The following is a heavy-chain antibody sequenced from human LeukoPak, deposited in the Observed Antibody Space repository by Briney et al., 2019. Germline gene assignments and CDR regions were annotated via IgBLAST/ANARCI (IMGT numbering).Heavy chain of an antibody. V-gene: IGHV4-59*01. CDR3: VRGGIVGTTARVPLFDY. CDR1: GGSISSYY. D-gene: IGHD1-26*01. J-gene: IGHJ4*02. CDR2: IYFSGST. Sequence: KPSETLSLTCTVSGGSISSYYGSWVRQPPGKGLEWIGYIYFSGSTNYDPSLKSRVTMSVNTSKNQFSLKLSSLTAADTAVYYCVRGGIVGTTARVPLFDYWGQGTLVTVSS.